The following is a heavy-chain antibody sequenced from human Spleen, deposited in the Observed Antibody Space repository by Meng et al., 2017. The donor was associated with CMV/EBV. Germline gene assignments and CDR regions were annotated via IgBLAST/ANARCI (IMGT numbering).Heavy chain of an antibody. CDR3: ARGYDILTGDYYFDF. CDR2: IYHSGST. D-gene: IGHD3-9*01. CDR1: GSITNNNYY. Sequence: GSITNNNYYWGWIRQPPGKGLDWIGNIYHSGSTYYNPSLKSRVSMSVDTSKNQFSLKLSSVTAADTAVYYCARGYDILTGDYYFDFWGQGTLVTVSS. J-gene: IGHJ4*02. V-gene: IGHV4-39*07.